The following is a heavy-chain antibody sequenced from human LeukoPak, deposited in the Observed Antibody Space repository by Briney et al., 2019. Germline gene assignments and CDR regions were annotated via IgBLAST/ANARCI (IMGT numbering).Heavy chain of an antibody. CDR1: GGTFISYA. CDR2: IIPIFGTA. D-gene: IGHD3-10*01. CDR3: AGVSPGSLWFDP. V-gene: IGHV1-69*01. Sequence: SVKVSCKASGGTFISYAISWVRQAPGQGLEWMGGIIPIFGTANYAQKFQGRVTITADESTSTAYMELSSLRSEDTAVYYCAGVSPGSLWFDPWGQGTLVTVSS. J-gene: IGHJ5*02.